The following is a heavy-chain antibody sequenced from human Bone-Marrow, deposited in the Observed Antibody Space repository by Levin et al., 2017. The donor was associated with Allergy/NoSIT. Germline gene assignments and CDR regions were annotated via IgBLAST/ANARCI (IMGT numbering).Heavy chain of an antibody. D-gene: IGHD1-7*01. CDR1: GFTFSSYT. CDR2: ISSSGSYI. Sequence: GGSLRLSCAASGFTFSSYTMNWVRQAPGKGLEWVSSISSSGSYIYYADSVKGRFTISRDNAKNSLYLQMSSLRAEDTAVYYCARTAPITGTTKEPFDYWGQGTLITVSS. J-gene: IGHJ4*02. CDR3: ARTAPITGTTKEPFDY. V-gene: IGHV3-21*01.